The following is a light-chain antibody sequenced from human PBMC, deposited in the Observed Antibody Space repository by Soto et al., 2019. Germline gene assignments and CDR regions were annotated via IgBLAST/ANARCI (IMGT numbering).Light chain of an antibody. CDR3: QQRYTLSPLT. Sequence: DIQLKQSPSTLSAAGGGSATISWGASQKILNLLAWYQQKPGRAPKPLISAASNLRSGVPSRFSGSGSGTVFTLTISSLQPEDFATYFCQQRYTLSPLTFGGGTKVDIK. V-gene: IGKV1-5*01. CDR2: AAS. J-gene: IGKJ4*01. CDR1: QKILNL.